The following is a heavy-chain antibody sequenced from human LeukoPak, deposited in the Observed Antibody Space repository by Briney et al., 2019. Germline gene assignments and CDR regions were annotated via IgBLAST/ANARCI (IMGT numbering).Heavy chain of an antibody. Sequence: SETLSLTCTVSGGSISSYYWSWIRQPPGKGLEWIGYIYYSGSTNYKPSLKSRVTISVDTSKNQFSLKLSSVTAADTAVYYCARRPYGSGSYHFDYWGQGTLVTVSS. CDR1: GGSISSYY. CDR2: IYYSGST. CDR3: ARRPYGSGSYHFDY. D-gene: IGHD3-10*01. J-gene: IGHJ4*02. V-gene: IGHV4-59*01.